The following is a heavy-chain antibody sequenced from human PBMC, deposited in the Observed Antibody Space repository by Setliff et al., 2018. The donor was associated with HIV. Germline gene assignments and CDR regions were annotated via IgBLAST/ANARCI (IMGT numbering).Heavy chain of an antibody. D-gene: IGHD3-9*01. CDR1: GFAFSSHQ. V-gene: IGHV3-7*03. J-gene: IGHJ2*01. Sequence: GGSLRLSCAASGFAFSSHQMSWVRQAPGKGLEWVAKIRQDGTDKYYVDSVKDRFTISRDDSRNTLYLQMNSMKSDDTATYYCVGHYYDPLTGYYVWFFDVWGRGTLVTVSS. CDR2: IRQDGTDK. CDR3: VGHYYDPLTGYYVWFFDV.